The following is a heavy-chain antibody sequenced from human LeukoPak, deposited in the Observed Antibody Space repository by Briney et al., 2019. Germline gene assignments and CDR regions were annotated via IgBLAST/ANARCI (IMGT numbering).Heavy chain of an antibody. CDR1: GASISTYY. Sequence: SETLSPTCTASGASISTYYWSWIRQPPGKGLEWIAYIAPSGSAVYNPSLNSRLTVSVDTSKNQFSLKLNSVTAADTAVYYCARHLPTTVTRGYSCHPMDVWGKGTTVSVSS. V-gene: IGHV4-4*09. CDR2: IAPSGSA. CDR3: ARHLPTTVTRGYSCHPMDV. J-gene: IGHJ6*03. D-gene: IGHD4-17*01.